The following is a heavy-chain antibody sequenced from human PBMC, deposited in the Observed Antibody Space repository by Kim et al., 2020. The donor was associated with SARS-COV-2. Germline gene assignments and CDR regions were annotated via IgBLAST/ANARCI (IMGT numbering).Heavy chain of an antibody. CDR3: ARDDGPSGWYGRLVY. Sequence: GGSLRLSCAASGFTFSSYSMNWVRQAPGKGLEWVSYISSSSSTIYYADSVKGRFTISRDNAKNSLYLQMNSLRAEDTAVYYCARDDGPSGWYGRLVYWGQGTLVTVSS. CDR1: GFTFSSYS. D-gene: IGHD6-19*01. V-gene: IGHV3-48*04. CDR2: ISSSSSTI. J-gene: IGHJ4*02.